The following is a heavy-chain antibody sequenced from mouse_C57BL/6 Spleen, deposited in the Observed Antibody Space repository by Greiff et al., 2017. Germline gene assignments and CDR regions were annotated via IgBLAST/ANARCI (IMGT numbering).Heavy chain of an antibody. V-gene: IGHV1-78*01. J-gene: IGHJ2*01. CDR2: IYPRDGST. Sequence: VQLQQSDAELVKPGASVKISCKVPGYTFTDHTIHWMKQRPEQGLEWIGYIYPRDGSTKYNEKFKGKATLTADKSSSTAYMQLNSLTSEDSAVYFCAILYDGYSNFDYWGQGTTLTVSS. D-gene: IGHD2-3*01. CDR3: AILYDGYSNFDY. CDR1: GYTFTDHT.